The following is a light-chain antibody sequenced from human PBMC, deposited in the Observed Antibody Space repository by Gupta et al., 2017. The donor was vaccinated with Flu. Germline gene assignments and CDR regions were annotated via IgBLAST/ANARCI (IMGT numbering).Light chain of an antibody. Sequence: IVLTQSPGTLSLSPGERATLSCRASQSVSSSYLAWYQRKPGKAPRRLIYAASARATGIPDRFSGTGSGTDFTRTSSSLEPEDFAGYNCQQYASIPWTFGQGTKVEIK. J-gene: IGKJ1*01. CDR2: AAS. CDR3: QQYASIPWT. V-gene: IGKV3-20*01. CDR1: QSVSSSY.